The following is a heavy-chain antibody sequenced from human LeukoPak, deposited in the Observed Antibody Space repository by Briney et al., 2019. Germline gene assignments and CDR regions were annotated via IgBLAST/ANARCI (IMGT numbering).Heavy chain of an antibody. V-gene: IGHV4-4*07. CDR2: IYSGGSA. CDR3: ASGGSYFDF. CDR1: GGSISSYY. Sequence: SETLSLTCAVSGGSISSYYGSCIRQPAGKGLEWIGRIYSGGSANYNPSLKSRVTMSVQTSKNQFSLKLSSVTAADTAVYYCASGGSYFDFWGQGTLVTVSS. J-gene: IGHJ4*02. D-gene: IGHD1-26*01.